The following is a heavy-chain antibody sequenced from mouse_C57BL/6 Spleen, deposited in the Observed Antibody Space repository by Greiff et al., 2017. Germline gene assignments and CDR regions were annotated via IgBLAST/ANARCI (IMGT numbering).Heavy chain of an antibody. V-gene: IGHV14-2*01. CDR3: ARCATYQGNRCYLDV. CDR1: GFTFKDYY. Sequence: EVQLQQSGAELVKPGASVKLSCTASGFTFKDYYMHWVKQRPEQGLEWIGRIDPEGGGTKYDEKFKSKATITADKPSNTAYMQLSSLTSEDSAVYYCARCATYQGNRCYLDVWGTGTSVTVSS. CDR2: IDPEGGGT. D-gene: IGHD3-3*01. J-gene: IGHJ1*03.